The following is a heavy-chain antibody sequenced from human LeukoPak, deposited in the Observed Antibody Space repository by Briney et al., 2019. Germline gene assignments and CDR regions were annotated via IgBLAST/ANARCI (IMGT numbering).Heavy chain of an antibody. CDR2: IYYSGST. CDR1: GGSISSYY. D-gene: IGHD6-19*01. CDR3: ARVQWLPLDVFNF. J-gene: IGHJ3*01. V-gene: IGHV4-59*01. Sequence: SETLSLTCTVSGGSISSYYWSWIRQPPGKGLEWIGYIYYSGSTNYNPSLKSRVTISVDTSKNQFSLKLSSVTAADTAVYYCARVQWLPLDVFNFWGQGTMVTASS.